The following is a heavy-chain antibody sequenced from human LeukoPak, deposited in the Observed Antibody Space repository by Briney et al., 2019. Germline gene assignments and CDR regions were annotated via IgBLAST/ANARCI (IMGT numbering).Heavy chain of an antibody. CDR3: ASTVRYFDWSDFDY. Sequence: SVKVSCKASGGTFSSYAISWVRQAPGQGLEWMGGIIPIFGTANYAQKFQGRVTITADESTSTAYMELSSLGSEDTAVYYCASTVRYFDWSDFDYWGQGTLVTVSS. V-gene: IGHV1-69*13. D-gene: IGHD3-9*01. CDR1: GGTFSSYA. CDR2: IIPIFGTA. J-gene: IGHJ4*02.